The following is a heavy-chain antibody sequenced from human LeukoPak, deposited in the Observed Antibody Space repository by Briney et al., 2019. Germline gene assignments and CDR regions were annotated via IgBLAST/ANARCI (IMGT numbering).Heavy chain of an antibody. V-gene: IGHV1-2*02. CDR2: INPNTGDT. J-gene: IGHJ4*02. D-gene: IGHD2-2*01. CDR1: GYTFTGHF. Sequence: GASVRVSCKASGYTFTGHFIHWVRQSPGQRLELMASINPNTGDTNYAPKFRGRVTVASDTSSSTAYMDISGLRSDDTALYYCSREAICDTTSCPQDYWGQGTLVTVSS. CDR3: SREAICDTTSCPQDY.